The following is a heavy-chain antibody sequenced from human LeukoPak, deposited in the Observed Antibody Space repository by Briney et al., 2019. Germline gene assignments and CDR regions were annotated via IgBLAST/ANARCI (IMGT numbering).Heavy chain of an antibody. Sequence: SQTLSLTCTVSGGSISSGGYYWTWIRQHPGKGLEWIGYIYYSGSTYYNPSLKSRVTISVDTSKNQFSLKLSSVTAADTAVYYCARVTPSEVIIDAFDIWGQGTMVPVSS. J-gene: IGHJ3*02. V-gene: IGHV4-31*03. CDR3: ARVTPSEVIIDAFDI. D-gene: IGHD3-16*02. CDR2: IYYSGST. CDR1: GGSISSGGYY.